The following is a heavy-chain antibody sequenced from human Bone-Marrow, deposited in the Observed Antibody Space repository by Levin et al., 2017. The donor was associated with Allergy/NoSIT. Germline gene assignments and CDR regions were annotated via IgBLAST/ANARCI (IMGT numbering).Heavy chain of an antibody. Sequence: LSLTCAASGFTFSRYGIHWVRQAPGKGLEWVAVMWYDGSKTYYAESVKGRFTISRDNSKNTVTLQMNSLRAEDTAVYYCAREGQTVGSTGDYWGQGTLVTVSS. CDR3: AREGQTVGSTGDY. CDR2: MWYDGSKT. J-gene: IGHJ4*02. CDR1: GFTFSRYG. D-gene: IGHD1-26*01. V-gene: IGHV3-33*01.